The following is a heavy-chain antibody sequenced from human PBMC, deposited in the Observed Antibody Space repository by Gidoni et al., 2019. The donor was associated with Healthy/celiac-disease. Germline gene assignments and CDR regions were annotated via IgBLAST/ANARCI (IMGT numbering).Heavy chain of an antibody. CDR1: GFTFSSYA. CDR3: AKAPFWEDTAMVK. D-gene: IGHD5-18*01. CDR2: ISGSGGST. Sequence: EVQLLESGGGLVQPGGSLRLSCAASGFTFSSYAMSWVRQAPGKGLEWVSAISGSGGSTYYADSVKGRFTISRDNSKNTLYLQTNSLRAEDTAVYYWAKAPFWEDTAMVKGGQGTLVTVSS. J-gene: IGHJ4*02. V-gene: IGHV3-23*01.